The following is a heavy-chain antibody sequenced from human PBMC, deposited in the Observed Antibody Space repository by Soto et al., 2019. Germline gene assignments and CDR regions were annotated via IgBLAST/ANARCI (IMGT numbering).Heavy chain of an antibody. D-gene: IGHD6-19*01. CDR1: GGTFSSYA. V-gene: IGHV1-69*01. J-gene: IGHJ3*02. CDR3: ASDLPPRYSSGWYAFDI. CDR2: IIPIFGTA. Sequence: QVQLVQSGAEVKKPGSSVKVSCKASGGTFSSYAISWVRQAPGQGLEWMGGIIPIFGTANYAQKFQGRVTITADESTSTAYMELSSLRSEDTAVYYCASDLPPRYSSGWYAFDIWGQGTMVTVSS.